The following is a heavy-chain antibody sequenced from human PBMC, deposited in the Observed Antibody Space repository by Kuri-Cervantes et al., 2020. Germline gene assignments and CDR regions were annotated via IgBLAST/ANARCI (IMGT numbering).Heavy chain of an antibody. J-gene: IGHJ6*02. Sequence: GGSLRLSCAASRFTLSTYALSWVRQPPGKGLGWVSIITGGGGGTYYADPVKGRFALSRDNAKIKVLLQMNSLGVEGAAVYYCARDRGGYCSSTSCRRRVYYYYYGMDVWGQGTTVTVSS. CDR3: ARDRGGYCSSTSCRRRVYYYYYGMDV. CDR1: RFTLSTYA. D-gene: IGHD2-2*01. CDR2: ITGGGGGT. V-gene: IGHV3-23*01.